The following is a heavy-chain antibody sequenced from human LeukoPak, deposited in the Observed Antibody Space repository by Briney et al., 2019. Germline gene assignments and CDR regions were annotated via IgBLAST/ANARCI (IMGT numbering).Heavy chain of an antibody. CDR1: GGSISSGSYY. V-gene: IGHV4-61*02. CDR3: ARWGWGETTVQKPREHYYYYMDV. CDR2: IYTSGST. D-gene: IGHD4-11*01. Sequence: SETLSLTCTVSGGSISSGSYYWSWIRQPAGKGLEWIGRIYTSGSTNYNPSLKSRVTISVDTSKNQFSLKLSSVTAADTAVYYCARWGWGETTVQKPREHYYYYMDVWGKGTTVTVSS. J-gene: IGHJ6*03.